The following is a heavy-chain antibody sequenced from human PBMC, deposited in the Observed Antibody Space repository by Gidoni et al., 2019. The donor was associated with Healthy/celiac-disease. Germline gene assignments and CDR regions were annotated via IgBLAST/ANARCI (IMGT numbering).Heavy chain of an antibody. CDR2: ISVSGGST. J-gene: IGHJ4*02. D-gene: IGHD2-15*01. V-gene: IGHV3-23*01. Sequence: EVQLSESGGGLVQPGGSLRLSCAASGVPFSSYAMSWVRQATGKGLEWVSAISVSGGSTYYADSVKGRFTISRDNSKNTLYLQMNSLRAEDTAVYYCANWRAPQDIVVVVAAPHYWGQGTLVTVSS. CDR1: GVPFSSYA. CDR3: ANWRAPQDIVVVVAAPHY.